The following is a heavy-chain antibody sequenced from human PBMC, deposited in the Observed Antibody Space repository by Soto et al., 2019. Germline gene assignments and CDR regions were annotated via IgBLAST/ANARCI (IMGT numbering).Heavy chain of an antibody. CDR1: GYTFTSYA. CDR3: ARPGPRGYCSGGSCRTDGMDV. D-gene: IGHD2-15*01. J-gene: IGHJ6*02. V-gene: IGHV1-3*01. Sequence: QVQLVQSGAEVKKPGASVKVSCKASGYTFTSYAMHWVRQAPGQRLEWMGWINAGNGNTKYSQKFQGRVTITRDTSASTAYMELSSLRSEDTAVYYCARPGPRGYCSGGSCRTDGMDVWGQGTTVTVSS. CDR2: INAGNGNT.